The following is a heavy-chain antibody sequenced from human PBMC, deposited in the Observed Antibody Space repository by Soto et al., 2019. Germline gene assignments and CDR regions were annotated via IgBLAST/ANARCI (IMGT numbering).Heavy chain of an antibody. D-gene: IGHD3-22*01. CDR2: IYYSGST. Sequence: SETLSLTCTVSGGSISSSSYYWGWIRQPPGKGLEWIGSIYYSGSTYYNPSLKSRVTISVDTSKNQFSLKLSSVTAADTAVYYCARRHYYDSFNWFDPWGQGTLVTVSS. V-gene: IGHV4-39*01. J-gene: IGHJ5*02. CDR1: GGSISSSSYY. CDR3: ARRHYYDSFNWFDP.